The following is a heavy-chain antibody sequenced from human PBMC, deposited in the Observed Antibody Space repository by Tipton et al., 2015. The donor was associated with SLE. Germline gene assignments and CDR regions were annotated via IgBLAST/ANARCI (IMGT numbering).Heavy chain of an antibody. CDR2: ISSSSSTI. CDR1: GFTFSSYS. Sequence: SLRLSCAASGFTFSSYSMNWVRQAPGKGLEWVSYISSSSSTIYYADSVKGRFTISRDKAKNSLYLQMNSLRAEDTAVYHCARGKDYWGQGPLVTVSS. J-gene: IGHJ4*02. CDR3: ARGKDY. V-gene: IGHV3-48*01.